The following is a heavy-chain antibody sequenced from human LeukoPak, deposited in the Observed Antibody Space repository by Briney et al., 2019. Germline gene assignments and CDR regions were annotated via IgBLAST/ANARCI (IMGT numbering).Heavy chain of an antibody. CDR3: ARGSGSHGGDWFHP. J-gene: IGHJ5*02. CDR2: MNSNSGNT. V-gene: IGHV1-8*03. Sequence: GASVKVSCKGYGYTFINHDIDWVRQAAGQGLEWMGWMNSNSGNTGYAQKFQGRVTFTRDTSISTAYMELYSLTSDDTAVYYCARGSGSHGGDWFHPWGQGTLVTVSS. D-gene: IGHD1-26*01. CDR1: GYTFINHD.